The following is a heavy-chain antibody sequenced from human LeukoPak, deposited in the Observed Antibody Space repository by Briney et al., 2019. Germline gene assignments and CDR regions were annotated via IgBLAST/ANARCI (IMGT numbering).Heavy chain of an antibody. CDR1: GGSISSSSYY. Sequence: SETLSLACTVSGGSISSSSYYWGRIRQPPGKGLEWIGSIYYSGSTYYNPSLKSRVTISVDTSKNQFSLKLSSVTAADTAVYYCARQTLLWFGELLSPPDYWGQGTLVTVSS. V-gene: IGHV4-39*01. CDR2: IYYSGST. J-gene: IGHJ4*02. CDR3: ARQTLLWFGELLSPPDY. D-gene: IGHD3-10*01.